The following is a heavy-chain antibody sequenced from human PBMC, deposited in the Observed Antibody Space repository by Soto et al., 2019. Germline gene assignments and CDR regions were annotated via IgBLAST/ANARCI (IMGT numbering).Heavy chain of an antibody. D-gene: IGHD2-2*02. J-gene: IGHJ6*02. Sequence: ASVKVSCKASGDSFSSYAISWVRQAPGQGLEWMGGIIAIFGTANYAQKFQGRVTVTADESTSTAHMELSSLRSEDTAVYYCAIHTSCYTRACYYGMDVWAQGTTVTVSS. CDR3: AIHTSCYTRACYYGMDV. CDR2: IIAIFGTA. CDR1: GDSFSSYA. V-gene: IGHV1-69*13.